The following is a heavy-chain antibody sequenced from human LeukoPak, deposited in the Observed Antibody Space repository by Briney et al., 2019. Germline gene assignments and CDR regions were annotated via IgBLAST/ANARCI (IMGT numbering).Heavy chain of an antibody. V-gene: IGHV1-2*02. CDR2: INPNSGGT. CDR1: VYTFSVYY. J-gene: IGHJ4*02. CDR3: ARSCGLGGNYCDY. D-gene: IGHD3-16*01. Sequence: ASVKVSCKASVYTFSVYYMHWVRQAPGQGLEWMGWINPNSGGTNYAQKFQGRVTMTRDTSISTAYMELSRLRSDDTAVYYCARSCGLGGNYCDYWGQGTLVTVSS.